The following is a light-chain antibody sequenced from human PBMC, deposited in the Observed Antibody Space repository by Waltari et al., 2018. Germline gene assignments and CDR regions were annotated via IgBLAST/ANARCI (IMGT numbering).Light chain of an antibody. CDR3: SSFTTSSTYV. CDR1: SSDVGAFTH. CDR2: DVS. V-gene: IGLV2-14*03. Sequence: QSALTQTASVSGSPGQSITISCTGTSSDVGAFTHVSRYQQNPGKAPKVMIYDVSNRPSGVSNRFSGSKSGNTASLSISGLQAEDEADYYCSSFTTSSTYVFGTGTKVTVL. J-gene: IGLJ1*01.